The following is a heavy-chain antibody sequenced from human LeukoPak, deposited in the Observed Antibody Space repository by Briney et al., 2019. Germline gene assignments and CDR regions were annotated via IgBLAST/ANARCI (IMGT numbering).Heavy chain of an antibody. Sequence: SETLSLTCAVSGGSIRSGGYSWSWIRQPPGKGLEWIGYIYHSGSTYYNPSLKSRVTISVDTSKNQFSLSLNSVTAADTAVYYCARGGAARLHFQNWGQGTLVTVSS. CDR3: ARGGAARLHFQN. D-gene: IGHD6-6*01. V-gene: IGHV4-30-2*01. J-gene: IGHJ1*01. CDR1: GGSIRSGGYS. CDR2: IYHSGST.